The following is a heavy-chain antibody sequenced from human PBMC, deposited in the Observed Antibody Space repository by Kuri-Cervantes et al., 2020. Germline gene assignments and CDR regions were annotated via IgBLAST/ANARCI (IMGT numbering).Heavy chain of an antibody. CDR1: GFTFSSYD. CDR3: AKGHRSGGNTDYFDY. J-gene: IGHJ4*02. Sequence: GESLKISCAASGFTFSSYDMHWVRQTTGKGLDWVSAFGTAGDTYYPGSVKGRFTISRENAKNSLYLQMNSLRAEDTAVYYCAKGHRSGGNTDYFDYWGQGTLVTVSS. V-gene: IGHV3-13*01. D-gene: IGHD2-15*01. CDR2: FGTAGDT.